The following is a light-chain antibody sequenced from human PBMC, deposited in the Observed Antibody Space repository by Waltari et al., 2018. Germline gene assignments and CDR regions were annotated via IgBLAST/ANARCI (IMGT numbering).Light chain of an antibody. CDR1: QSVLYTSNNKNH. V-gene: IGKV4-1*01. CDR3: QQYYSNPLT. CDR2: WAS. Sequence: DIVMTQSPDSLAVSLGERATINCKSSQSVLYTSNNKNHLAWYQQKPGQPPKFVILWASSWGTVGPDRFSGSRVGTEFTHTISSLQPEDVAIYYCQQYYSNPLTFGPGTKVEIK. J-gene: IGKJ3*01.